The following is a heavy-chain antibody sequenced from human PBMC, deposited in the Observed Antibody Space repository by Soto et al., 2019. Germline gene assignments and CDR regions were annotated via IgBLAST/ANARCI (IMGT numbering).Heavy chain of an antibody. Sequence: QEQLVQSGAEVKKPGASVKVSCKASGYTFSGYYIHWLRQAPGQGLEWMGWINPNSGGTNYAQKFPGRVTVTRDTPTSTAYMELSRLTSDDTAVYYCARSLTEGYCTITGCYTRPLYGMDVWGQGTTVTVSS. CDR2: INPNSGGT. V-gene: IGHV1-2*02. J-gene: IGHJ6*02. CDR1: GYTFSGYY. CDR3: ARSLTEGYCTITGCYTRPLYGMDV. D-gene: IGHD2-2*02.